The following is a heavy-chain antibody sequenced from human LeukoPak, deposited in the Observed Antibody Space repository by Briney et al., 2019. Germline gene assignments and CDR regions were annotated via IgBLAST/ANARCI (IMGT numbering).Heavy chain of an antibody. CDR2: IYTSGGT. Sequence: PSETLSLTCTVSGGSISSYYWSWIRQPAGKGLEWIGRIYTSGGTNYNPSLRSRVTMSVDTAKNQFSLKLTSVTAADTAVYYCAREFSGDYPNCFDPWGQGILVTVSS. V-gene: IGHV4-4*07. D-gene: IGHD3-22*01. J-gene: IGHJ5*02. CDR1: GGSISSYY. CDR3: AREFSGDYPNCFDP.